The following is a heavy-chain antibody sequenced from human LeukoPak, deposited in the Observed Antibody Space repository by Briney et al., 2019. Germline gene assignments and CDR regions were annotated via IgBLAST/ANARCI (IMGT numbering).Heavy chain of an antibody. D-gene: IGHD3-10*01. V-gene: IGHV1-69*13. CDR3: ARVGNYYGSGSHPYYYGMDV. CDR1: GGTFSSYA. J-gene: IGHJ6*02. CDR2: IIPIFGTA. Sequence: GASVKVSCKASGGTFSSYAISCVRQAPGQGLEWMGGIIPIFGTANYAQKFQGRVTITADESTSTAYMELSSLRSEDTAVYYCARVGNYYGSGSHPYYYGMDVWGQGTTVTVSS.